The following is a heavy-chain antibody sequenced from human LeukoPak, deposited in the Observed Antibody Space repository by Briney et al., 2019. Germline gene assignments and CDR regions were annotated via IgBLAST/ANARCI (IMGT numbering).Heavy chain of an antibody. CDR2: IYHSGSP. J-gene: IGHJ2*01. CDR1: GYSISSGYY. D-gene: IGHD2-21*02. V-gene: IGHV4-38-2*02. Sequence: SETLSLTCTVSGYSISSGYYWDWIRQPPGKGLEWIGSIYHSGSPYYNSSLKSRVTISVDTSKNQFSLKLSSVTAADTAVYYCARDWRCGGDCYTKTYWYFDLWGRGTLVTVSS. CDR3: ARDWRCGGDCYTKTYWYFDL.